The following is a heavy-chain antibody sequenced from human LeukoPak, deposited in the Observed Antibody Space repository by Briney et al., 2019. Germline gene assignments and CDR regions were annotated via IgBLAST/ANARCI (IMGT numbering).Heavy chain of an antibody. CDR3: AIQGKYYYDSSGYYFDY. CDR1: GFTFSSYA. V-gene: IGHV3-30-3*01. Sequence: GGSLRLSCAASGFTFSSYAMHWVRQAPGKGLEWVAVISYDGSNKYYADSVKGRFTISRDNSKNTLYLQMNSLRAEDTAVYYCAIQGKYYYDSSGYYFDYWGQGTLVTVSS. D-gene: IGHD3-22*01. J-gene: IGHJ4*02. CDR2: ISYDGSNK.